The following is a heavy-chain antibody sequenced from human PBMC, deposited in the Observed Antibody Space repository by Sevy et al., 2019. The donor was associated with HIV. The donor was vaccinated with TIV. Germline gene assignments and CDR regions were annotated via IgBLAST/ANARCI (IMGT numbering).Heavy chain of an antibody. Sequence: SETLSLTCTVSGDSVNNNSYYWTWIRQPPGKGLEWIGYIYYSGSTNNNPSLKSRVTMSLDTSKNQFSLKLTSVTAADTAVYYCATRRGHLSFDYWGQGTLVTVSS. V-gene: IGHV4-61*01. CDR1: GDSVNNNSYY. J-gene: IGHJ4*02. CDR3: ATRRGHLSFDY. CDR2: IYYSGST.